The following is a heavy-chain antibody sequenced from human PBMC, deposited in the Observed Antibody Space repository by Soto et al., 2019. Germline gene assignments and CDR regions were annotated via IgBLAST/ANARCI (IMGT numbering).Heavy chain of an antibody. D-gene: IGHD2-2*01. CDR2: IKHSGLT. V-gene: IGHV4-34*01. J-gene: IGHJ3*02. CDR3: ARVYSTTWSPAAFDI. CDR1: VGSVNDYY. Sequence: QVQLQQWGAGLLKPSETLSLTCAVSVGSVNDYYWSWIRQPPGKGLEWIGEIKHSGLTNYNSSLKSRLTMSVDTNKNRYSLTLSSVTAADTAVYYCARVYSTTWSPAAFDIWGQGTVVTVSS.